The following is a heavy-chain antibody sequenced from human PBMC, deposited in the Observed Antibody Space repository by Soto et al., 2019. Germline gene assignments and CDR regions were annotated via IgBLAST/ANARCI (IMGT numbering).Heavy chain of an antibody. V-gene: IGHV1-2*02. CDR2: INPNSGGT. CDR1: GYTFTGYY. CDR3: ARARTRDTAMFTYDY. D-gene: IGHD5-18*01. Sequence: QVQLVQSGPEVKKPGASVKVSCKASGYTFTGYYMHWVRQAPGQGLEWMGWINPNSGGTNYAQKFQGRVTMNRDTPIRTAYMELSRLRSDDTAVYYCARARTRDTAMFTYDYWGQGTLVTVSS. J-gene: IGHJ4*02.